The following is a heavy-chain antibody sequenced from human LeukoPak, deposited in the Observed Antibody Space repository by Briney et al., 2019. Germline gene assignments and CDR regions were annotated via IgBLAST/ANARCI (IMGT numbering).Heavy chain of an antibody. CDR1: GFTFSSYA. V-gene: IGHV3-23*01. J-gene: IGHJ4*02. CDR2: ISGSGGST. D-gene: IGHD1-20*01. CDR3: AKDNWNDVVFDY. Sequence: GGSLRLSCAASGFTFSSYAMSWVRQAPGKGLEWVSAISGSGGSTYYADSVKGRFTISRDNSKNTPYLQMNSLRAEDTAVYYCAKDNWNDVVFDYWGQGTLVTVSS.